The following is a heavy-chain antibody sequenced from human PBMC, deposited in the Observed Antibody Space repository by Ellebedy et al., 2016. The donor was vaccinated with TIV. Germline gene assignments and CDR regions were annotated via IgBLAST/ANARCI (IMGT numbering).Heavy chain of an antibody. D-gene: IGHD3-10*01. CDR2: IRFDGNSA. V-gene: IGHV3-30*02. CDR3: ARDSGYYGSGTLDY. Sequence: GESLKISCAASGFTFSNSGMNWVRQAPGKGLEWVAFIRFDGNSANYADSAKGRFTISRDNSKNTLYLQMNSLRAEDTAVYYCARDSGYYGSGTLDYWGQGTLVTVSS. J-gene: IGHJ4*02. CDR1: GFTFSNSG.